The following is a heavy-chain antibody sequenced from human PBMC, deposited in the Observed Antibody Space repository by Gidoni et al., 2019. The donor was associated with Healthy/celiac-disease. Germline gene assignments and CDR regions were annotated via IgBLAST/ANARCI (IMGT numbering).Heavy chain of an antibody. J-gene: IGHJ6*02. CDR3: TTDLVGARGSGSYYNYYGMDV. D-gene: IGHD3-10*01. CDR1: GFTFSNAW. CDR2: IKSKTDGGTT. V-gene: IGHV3-15*01. Sequence: EVQLVESGGGLVKPGGSLRLSCAASGFTFSNAWMSWVRQAPGKGLEWVGRIKSKTDGGTTDYAAPVKGRFTISRDDSKNTLYLQMNSLKTEDTAVYYCTTDLVGARGSGSYYNYYGMDVWGQGTTVTVSS.